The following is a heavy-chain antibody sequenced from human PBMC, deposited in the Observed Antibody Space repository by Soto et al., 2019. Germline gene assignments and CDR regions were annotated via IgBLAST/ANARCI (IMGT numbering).Heavy chain of an antibody. V-gene: IGHV1-69*12. Sequence: QVQLVQSGAEVKKPGSSVKVSCKASGGTFSSYAITWVRQAPGQGLEWMGGIIPIFGTANYAQKFQGRVTLTAAASTSTAYMALSSLRSEDTAVYYCARDRGPSSGYYPYWFDPWGQGTLVTVSS. CDR2: IIPIFGTA. J-gene: IGHJ5*02. CDR1: GGTFSSYA. D-gene: IGHD3-22*01. CDR3: ARDRGPSSGYYPYWFDP.